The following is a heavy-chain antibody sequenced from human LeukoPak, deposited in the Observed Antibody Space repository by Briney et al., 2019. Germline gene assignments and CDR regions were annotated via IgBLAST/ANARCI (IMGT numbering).Heavy chain of an antibody. CDR2: IIPIFGIA. CDR3: ARDRDYGGILYFDY. Sequence: ASVKVSFKASGGTFSSYAISWVRQAPGQGLEWMGRIIPIFGIANYAQKFQGRVTITADKSTSTAYMELSSLRSEDTAVYYCARDRDYGGILYFDYWGQGTLVTVSS. V-gene: IGHV1-69*04. CDR1: GGTFSSYA. J-gene: IGHJ4*02. D-gene: IGHD4-23*01.